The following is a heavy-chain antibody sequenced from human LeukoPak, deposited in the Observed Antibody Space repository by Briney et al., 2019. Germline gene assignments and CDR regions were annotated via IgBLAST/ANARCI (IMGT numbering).Heavy chain of an antibody. V-gene: IGHV3-21*01. CDR1: GFTFSSYS. J-gene: IGHJ6*03. CDR3: AKLVFTMIGGV. Sequence: GGSLRLSCAASGFTFSSYSMNWVRQAPGKGLEWVSSISSSSSYIYYADSVKGRFTISRDNAKNSLYLQMNSLRAEDTAVYYLAKLVFTMIGGVWGKGTPVTIPS. CDR2: ISSSSSYI. D-gene: IGHD3-10*02.